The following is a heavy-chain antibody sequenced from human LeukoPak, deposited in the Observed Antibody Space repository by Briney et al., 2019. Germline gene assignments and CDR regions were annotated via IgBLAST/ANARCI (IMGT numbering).Heavy chain of an antibody. CDR1: EYAFTGHY. CDR2: INSNSGDT. V-gene: IGHV1-2*02. CDR3: ARVGLGKDTAFDI. D-gene: IGHD2-15*01. J-gene: IGHJ3*02. Sequence: GASVKVSCKTSEYAFTGHYIHWVRQAPGQGLEWLGWINSNSGDTKYEEKFQGRVTMTRDTSITTVYMDLTRLTSDDAAVYYCARVGLGKDTAFDIWGQGTMVTVSS.